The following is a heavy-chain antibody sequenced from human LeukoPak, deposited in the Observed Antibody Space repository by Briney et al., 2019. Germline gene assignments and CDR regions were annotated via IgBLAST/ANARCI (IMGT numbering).Heavy chain of an antibody. V-gene: IGHV1-18*01. J-gene: IGHJ3*02. CDR1: GYTFTNYG. Sequence: ASVKVSCKASGYTFTNYGITWVRQAPGQGLEWMGWISAYNGNTNYARKLQGRVTMTTDTSTSTAYMELRSLRSDDTAVYYCARDEFYRCSSTSCYWASYAFDIWGQGTMVTVSS. CDR3: ARDEFYRCSSTSCYWASYAFDI. D-gene: IGHD2-2*01. CDR2: ISAYNGNT.